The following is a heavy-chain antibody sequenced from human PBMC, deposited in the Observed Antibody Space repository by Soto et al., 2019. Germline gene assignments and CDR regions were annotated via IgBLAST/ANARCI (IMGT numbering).Heavy chain of an antibody. CDR3: ARGTHYVWWSDP. CDR2: ISHSGRT. D-gene: IGHD2-8*01. V-gene: IGHV4-34*01. J-gene: IGHJ5*02. CDR1: GGSFSEYY. Sequence: QVQLQQWGAGLLEPSETLSLTCAVYGGSFSEYYWSWIRQPPGKGLEWIGEISHSGRTIYNPSLKSRVSMSIDTSKKQFSLNLPSVTAADTAIYYCARGTHYVWWSDPWGQGTLVTVSS.